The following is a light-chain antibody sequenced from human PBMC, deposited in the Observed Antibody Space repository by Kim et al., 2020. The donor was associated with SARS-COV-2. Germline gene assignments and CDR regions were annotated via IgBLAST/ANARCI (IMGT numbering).Light chain of an antibody. CDR1: SIRYYY. CDR2: GNN. Sequence: SSELTQDPAVSVALGQTVTITCQGDSIRYYYASWYQQKPGQAPVVVIYGNNNRPSGIPDRFSGSRSGNTASLTITGTQAEDEADYYCDSRDSSGNHWLFG. V-gene: IGLV3-19*01. J-gene: IGLJ3*02. CDR3: DSRDSSGNHWL.